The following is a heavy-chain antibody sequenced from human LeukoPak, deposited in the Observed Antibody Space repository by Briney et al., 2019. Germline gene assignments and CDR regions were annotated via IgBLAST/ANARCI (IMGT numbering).Heavy chain of an antibody. Sequence: GGSLRLSCAASGGTFSSYGMGWVRQAPGKGLVWVPGISGSGGSTYYADSVKGRFTISRDNSKNMLYLQMNSLRAEDTAVYYCATDLWLELYWGQGTLVTVSS. CDR2: ISGSGGST. CDR3: ATDLWLELY. V-gene: IGHV3-23*01. CDR1: GGTFSSYG. D-gene: IGHD6-19*01. J-gene: IGHJ4*02.